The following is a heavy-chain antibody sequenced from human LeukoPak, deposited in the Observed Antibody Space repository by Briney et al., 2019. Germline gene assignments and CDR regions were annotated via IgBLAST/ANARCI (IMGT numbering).Heavy chain of an antibody. CDR2: ISHNGRT. CDR3: ARGYIYGPPFDY. J-gene: IGHJ4*02. CDR1: GGSISSATYS. Sequence: SETLSLTCAVSGGSISSATYSWNWIRQPPGKGLEWIGYISHNGRTNYNPSLKSRVTMSVDRSKTQFSLRLTSVTAADTAVYYCARGYIYGPPFDYWGQGTLVTVSS. D-gene: IGHD5-18*01. V-gene: IGHV4-30-2*01.